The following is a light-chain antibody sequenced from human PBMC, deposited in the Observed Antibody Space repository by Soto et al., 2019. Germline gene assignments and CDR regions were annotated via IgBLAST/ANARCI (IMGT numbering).Light chain of an antibody. J-gene: IGKJ3*01. CDR3: QQSYTAPFT. CDR2: SAS. V-gene: IGKV1-39*01. Sequence: DFQMTQSPSSLSASVGDRVSITCRASQSIGTSLNWYQQKPGKAPKLLIYSASTLQGGGPSRFSGSGSGTDLTLTISSLQPEAFATYYCQQSYTAPFTFGPGTKVDVK. CDR1: QSIGTS.